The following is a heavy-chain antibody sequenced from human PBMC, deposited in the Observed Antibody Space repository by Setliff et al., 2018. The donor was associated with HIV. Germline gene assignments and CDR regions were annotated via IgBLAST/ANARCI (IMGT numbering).Heavy chain of an antibody. J-gene: IGHJ6*02. CDR2: IYATGST. CDR3: ARRSIVGVIRGYYYYGLDV. V-gene: IGHV4-61*02. D-gene: IGHD1-26*01. Sequence: SETLSLTCTVSGGSIDSGSYYWSWIRQPAGKGLEWIGRIYATGSTNYNPSLKSRVTISVDTSKNQFSLKLSSVTAADTAVYYCARRSIVGVIRGYYYYGLDVWGQGTKVTVSS. CDR1: GGSIDSGSYY.